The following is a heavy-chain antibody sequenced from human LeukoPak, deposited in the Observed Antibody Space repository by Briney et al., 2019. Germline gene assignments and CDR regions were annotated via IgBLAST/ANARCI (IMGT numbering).Heavy chain of an antibody. Sequence: SETLSLTCAVYGGSFSGYYWSWIRHPPGKGLEWIGEINHSGSTNYNPSLKSRVTISVETSKNQFSLKLSSVTAADTAVYYCARAAYCSSTSCYTKYNWFDPWGQGTLVTVSS. D-gene: IGHD2-2*02. CDR1: GGSFSGYY. CDR3: ARAAYCSSTSCYTKYNWFDP. J-gene: IGHJ5*02. CDR2: INHSGST. V-gene: IGHV4-34*01.